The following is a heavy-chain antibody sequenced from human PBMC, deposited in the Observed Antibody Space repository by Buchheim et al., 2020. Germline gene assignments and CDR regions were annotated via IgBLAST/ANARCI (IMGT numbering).Heavy chain of an antibody. J-gene: IGHJ4*02. CDR3: ARGDRYDILTGYYIDC. CDR1: GFTFRTYW. CDR2: IKQDGSEK. Sequence: EVQLVESGGGLVQPGGSLRLSCAASGFTFRTYWMTWVRQAPGKGLEWVANIKQDGSEKTYVDSVKGRFTISRDNAKNSLYLQMNSMRAEDTAVYYCARGDRYDILTGYYIDCWGQGTL. D-gene: IGHD3-9*01. V-gene: IGHV3-7*01.